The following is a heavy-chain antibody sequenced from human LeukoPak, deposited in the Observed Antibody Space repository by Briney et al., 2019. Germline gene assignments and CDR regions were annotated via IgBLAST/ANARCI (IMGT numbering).Heavy chain of an antibody. J-gene: IGHJ4*02. Sequence: ASVKVSCKASGYTFTGYYMHWVRQAPGQGLEWMGWINPNSGGTNYAQKFQGRVTMTRDTSISTAYMELSRLRSDDTAVYYCARGLLWFGELSPLDYWGQGTLVTVSS. CDR1: GYTFTGYY. CDR2: INPNSGGT. CDR3: ARGLLWFGELSPLDY. V-gene: IGHV1-2*02. D-gene: IGHD3-10*01.